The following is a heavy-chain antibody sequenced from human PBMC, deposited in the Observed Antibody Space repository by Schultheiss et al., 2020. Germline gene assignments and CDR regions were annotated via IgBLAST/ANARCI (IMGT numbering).Heavy chain of an antibody. CDR3: ARDVAGGDY. V-gene: IGHV1-2*02. D-gene: IGHD6-19*01. J-gene: IGHJ4*02. CDR2: INPKTGAT. CDR1: GSTFTGWY. Sequence: ASVKVSFKTSGSTFTGWYMHWVRQAPGQGLEWMGWINPKTGATHYARNFEGRVTMTTDTSITTAYMELNSLTSDDTALYYCARDVAGGDYWGQGTQVTVSS.